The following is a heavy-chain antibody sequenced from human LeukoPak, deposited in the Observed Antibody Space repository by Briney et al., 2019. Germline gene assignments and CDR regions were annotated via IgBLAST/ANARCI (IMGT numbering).Heavy chain of an antibody. Sequence: SETLSLTCTVSGGSISSSSYYWGWIRQPPGKGLEWIGSIYYSGSTYYNPSFKSRVTISVDTSKNQFSLKLSSVTAADTAVYYCARRSSWYGGYYFDYWGQGTLVTVSS. J-gene: IGHJ4*02. V-gene: IGHV4-39*01. CDR3: ARRSSWYGGYYFDY. CDR2: IYYSGST. D-gene: IGHD6-13*01. CDR1: GGSISSSSYY.